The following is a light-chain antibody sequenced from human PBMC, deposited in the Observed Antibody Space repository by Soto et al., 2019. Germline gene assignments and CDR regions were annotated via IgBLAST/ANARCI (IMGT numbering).Light chain of an antibody. V-gene: IGLV2-14*01. CDR1: SSDVGGYNY. J-gene: IGLJ1*01. Sequence: QSVLTQPASVSGSPGQSITISCTGTSSDVGGYNYVSWYQQHPGKAPKLMIYEVSNRPSGVSHRFSGSKSGNTASLTISGLQAEDEADYYCSSYTSRSTLDYVFGSGTKLTVL. CDR2: EVS. CDR3: SSYTSRSTLDYV.